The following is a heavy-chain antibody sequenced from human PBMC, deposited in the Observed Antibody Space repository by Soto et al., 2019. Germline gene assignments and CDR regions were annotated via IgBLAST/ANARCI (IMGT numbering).Heavy chain of an antibody. Sequence: SETLSLTCTVSDGSISSYHWSWIRQSPGKGLVWIGFIFYTGSTQYNPSLKSRVSISVDMSKNQFSLKLSSATAADTAVYYCARTGLVRGYYMDVWGKGTPVTVSS. J-gene: IGHJ6*03. V-gene: IGHV4-59*01. D-gene: IGHD3-10*01. CDR3: ARTGLVRGYYMDV. CDR2: IFYTGST. CDR1: DGSISSYH.